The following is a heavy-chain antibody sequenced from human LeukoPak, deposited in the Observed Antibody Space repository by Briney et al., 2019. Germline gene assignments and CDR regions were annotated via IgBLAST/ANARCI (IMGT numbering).Heavy chain of an antibody. CDR3: ARAYYDSSGYYDY. V-gene: IGHV4-31*03. J-gene: IGHJ4*02. Sequence: PSETLSLTCTVSGGSISSGGYYWSWIRQHPGKGLEWIGYIYYSGSTYYNPSLKSRVTISVDTSKNQFSLKLSSVTAADTAVYYCARAYYDSSGYYDYWGQGTLVTASS. CDR2: IYYSGST. CDR1: GGSISSGGYY. D-gene: IGHD3-22*01.